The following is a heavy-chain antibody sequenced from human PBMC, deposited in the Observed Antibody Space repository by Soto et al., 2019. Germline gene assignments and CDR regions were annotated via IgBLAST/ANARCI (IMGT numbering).Heavy chain of an antibody. Sequence: SETLSLTCTVSGGSISSGGYYWGWIRQHPGKGLEWIGYIYYSGSTYYNPSLKSRVTISVDTSKNQFSLKLSSVTAADTAVYYCARANYDIVLIERWANWFDPWGQGTLVTVSS. J-gene: IGHJ5*02. CDR3: ARANYDIVLIERWANWFDP. D-gene: IGHD2-8*01. V-gene: IGHV4-31*03. CDR2: IYYSGST. CDR1: GGSISSGGYY.